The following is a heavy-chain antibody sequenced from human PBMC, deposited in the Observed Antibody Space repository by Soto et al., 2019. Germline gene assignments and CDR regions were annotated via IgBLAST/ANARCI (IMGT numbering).Heavy chain of an antibody. CDR2: INAGNGHT. Sequence: ASVKISSESSRYTFTISAISGARKAPGQRLEWMGWINAGNGHTKYSQNFQGRVAITRDTSANTAYMELSSLISEDAAVYYCARGIWTMARGAYYCYCWGQGTLVTISS. J-gene: IGHJ4*02. CDR3: ARGIWTMARGAYYCYC. V-gene: IGHV1-3*01. D-gene: IGHD3-10*01. CDR1: RYTFTISA.